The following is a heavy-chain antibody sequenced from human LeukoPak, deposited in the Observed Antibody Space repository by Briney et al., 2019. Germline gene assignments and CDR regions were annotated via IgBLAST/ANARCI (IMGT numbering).Heavy chain of an antibody. CDR3: ARGRYDSSGYYLDY. J-gene: IGHJ4*02. CDR2: INHSGST. V-gene: IGHV4-34*01. CDR1: GGSFSGYY. Sequence: SETLSLTCAVYGGSFSGYYWSWIRQPPGKGLEWIGEINHSGSTNYNPSLKSRVTISVDTSKNQFSLKLSSVTAADTAVYYCARGRYDSSGYYLDYWGQGTLVTVSS. D-gene: IGHD3-22*01.